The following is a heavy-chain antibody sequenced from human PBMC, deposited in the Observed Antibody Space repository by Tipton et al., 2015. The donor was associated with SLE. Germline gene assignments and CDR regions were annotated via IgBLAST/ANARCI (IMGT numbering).Heavy chain of an antibody. CDR1: GGSISSHY. D-gene: IGHD3-10*01. CDR2: IYYSGST. CDR3: ARDSPYCGSGKGAFDI. J-gene: IGHJ3*02. V-gene: IGHV4-59*11. Sequence: TLSLTCTVSGGSISSHYWSWIRQPPGKGLEWIGYIYYSGSTNYNPSLKSRVTISVDTSKNQFSLKLSSVTAADTAVYYCARDSPYCGSGKGAFDIWAQGTWVTVSS.